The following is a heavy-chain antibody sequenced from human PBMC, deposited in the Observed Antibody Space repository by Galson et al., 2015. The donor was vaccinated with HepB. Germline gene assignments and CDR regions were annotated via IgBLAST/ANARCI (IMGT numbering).Heavy chain of an antibody. V-gene: IGHV3-21*01. D-gene: IGHD3-16*01. CDR1: GFTFSSYS. J-gene: IGHJ5*02. CDR3: ARDWATP. Sequence: SLRLSCAASGFTFSSYSMNWVRQAPGKGLEWVSSISSSSSYIYYADSVEGRFAISRDNAKNTLYLQMNSLRVEDTAVYYCARDWATPWGQGTLVTVSS. CDR2: ISSSSSYI.